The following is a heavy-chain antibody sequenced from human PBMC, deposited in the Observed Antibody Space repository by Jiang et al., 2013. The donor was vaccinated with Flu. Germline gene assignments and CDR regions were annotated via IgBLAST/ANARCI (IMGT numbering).Heavy chain of an antibody. V-gene: IGHV1-3*01. CDR2: INAGNGDT. J-gene: IGHJ4*02. CDR1: GYTFTAYA. Sequence: SGAEVKKPGASVKLSCKASGYTFTAYAIHWVRQAPGQRLEWMGWINAGNGDTKYSQKFQGRVTITRDTSASTAYMELSSLRSEDTAVYNCARETNGGWFAYWGQGTLVTVSS. D-gene: IGHD6-19*01. CDR3: ARETNGGWFAY.